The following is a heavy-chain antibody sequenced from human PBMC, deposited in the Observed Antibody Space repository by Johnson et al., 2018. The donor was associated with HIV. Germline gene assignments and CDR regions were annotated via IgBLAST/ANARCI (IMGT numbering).Heavy chain of an antibody. CDR3: ARGIGLGAGSAFDI. Sequence: VQLVESGGGLVQPGGSLRLSCAASGFTFSSYDMHWVRQATGKGLEWVSAIGTAGDTYYPGSVKGRCTISSENAKNSLYLQMNSLTAGDTAVYYCARGIGLGAGSAFDIWGQGTMVTVSS. V-gene: IGHV3-13*01. CDR1: GFTFSSYD. J-gene: IGHJ3*02. CDR2: IGTAGDT. D-gene: IGHD3/OR15-3a*01.